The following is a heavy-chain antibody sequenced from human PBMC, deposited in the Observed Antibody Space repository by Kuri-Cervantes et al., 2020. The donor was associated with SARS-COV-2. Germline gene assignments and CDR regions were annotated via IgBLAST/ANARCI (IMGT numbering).Heavy chain of an antibody. CDR2: IIPIFGTA. Sequence: SVNVSCKASGGTFSSYTISWVRQAPGQGLEWMGGIIPIFGTANYAQKLQGRVTITADESTSTAYMELSSLGSEDTAVYYCARGSYGSGSYWYYYYGMDVWGQGTTVTVSS. CDR1: GGTFSSYT. J-gene: IGHJ6*02. V-gene: IGHV1-69*13. CDR3: ARGSYGSGSYWYYYYGMDV. D-gene: IGHD3-10*01.